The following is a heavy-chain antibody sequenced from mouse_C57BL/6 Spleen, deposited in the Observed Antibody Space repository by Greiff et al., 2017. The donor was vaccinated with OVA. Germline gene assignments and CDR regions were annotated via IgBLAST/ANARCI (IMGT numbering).Heavy chain of an antibody. J-gene: IGHJ2*01. CDR3: ARQDYGSSHYFDY. V-gene: IGHV5-9*01. D-gene: IGHD1-1*01. CDR2: ISGGGGNT. Sequence: EVQLQESGGGLVKPGGSLKLSCAASGFTFSSYTMSWVRQTPEKRLEWVATISGGGGNTYYPDSVKGRFTISRDNAKNTLYLQMSSLRSEDTALYYCARQDYGSSHYFDYWGQGTTLTVSS. CDR1: GFTFSSYT.